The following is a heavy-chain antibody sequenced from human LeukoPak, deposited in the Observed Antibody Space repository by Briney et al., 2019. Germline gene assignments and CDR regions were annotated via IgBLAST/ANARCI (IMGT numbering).Heavy chain of an antibody. CDR1: GGSISSYY. CDR2: IYFSGTT. Sequence: SETLSLTCTVSGGSISSYYWSWIRQPPGEGLEWIGYIYFSGTTKYNPSLKSRVTISVDTSKNQFSLKLSSVTAADTAVYYCARGRWELPYWGQGTLVTVSS. D-gene: IGHD1-26*01. J-gene: IGHJ4*02. CDR3: ARGRWELPY. V-gene: IGHV4-59*12.